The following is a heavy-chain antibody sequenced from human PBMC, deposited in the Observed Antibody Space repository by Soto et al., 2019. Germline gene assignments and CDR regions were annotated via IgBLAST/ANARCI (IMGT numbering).Heavy chain of an antibody. D-gene: IGHD6-19*01. CDR1: GYNFTSYG. CDR2: ISPHNDST. J-gene: IGHJ3*02. CDR3: ARDLYYSSGRYFDHDAFDI. Sequence: QVQLVQSGADVKKPGASVKVSCKASGYNFTSYGISWVRQAPGQGLEWMGWISPHNDSTKYARRFHARVTTTTETHTSTVYMELGSLRSDDTAVYYCARDLYYSSGRYFDHDAFDIWGQGTVVTVSS. V-gene: IGHV1-18*01.